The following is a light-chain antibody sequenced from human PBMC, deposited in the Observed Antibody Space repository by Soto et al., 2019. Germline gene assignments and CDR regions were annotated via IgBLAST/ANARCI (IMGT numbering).Light chain of an antibody. V-gene: IGKV3-20*01. J-gene: IGKJ5*01. Sequence: LVLTQSPGTLSLSPGERATLPCSASQSVSSSYLAWYQQKPSQAPRLLIYGASSRATGTPDRFSGSGSGTEFTLTISSLQSEDFAVYYCQQYNNWPPITFGQGTRLEI. CDR1: QSVSSSY. CDR2: GAS. CDR3: QQYNNWPPIT.